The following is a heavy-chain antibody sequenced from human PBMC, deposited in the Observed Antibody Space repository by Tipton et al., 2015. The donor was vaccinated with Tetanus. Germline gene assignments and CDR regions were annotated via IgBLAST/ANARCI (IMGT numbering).Heavy chain of an antibody. CDR1: GYNFNLYW. V-gene: IGHV5-51*01. D-gene: IGHD3-10*01. Sequence: VQLVQSGAEVKKPGESLKIPCQGSGYNFNLYWIAWVRQMPGKGLEWMGIISPGDSDATYSPSFQGHVAISLDKSISTAYLQWSSLKASDTAIYFCARLPKHYSASGSAWGQGTQVTVSS. J-gene: IGHJ5*02. CDR3: ARLPKHYSASGSA. CDR2: ISPGDSDA.